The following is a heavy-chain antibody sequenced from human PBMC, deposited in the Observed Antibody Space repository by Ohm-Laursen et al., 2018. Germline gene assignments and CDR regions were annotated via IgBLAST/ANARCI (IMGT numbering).Heavy chain of an antibody. CDR3: ARDLGSGSGDVAGY. D-gene: IGHD4-17*01. CDR2: ISGSGGST. J-gene: IGHJ4*02. CDR1: GFTFSSYA. Sequence: SLRLSCAASGFTFSSYAMSWVRQAPGKGLEWVSAISGSGGSTYYADSVKGRFTISRDNSKNTLYLQVNSLRADDTAVYYCARDLGSGSGDVAGYWGQGTLVTVSS. V-gene: IGHV3-23*01.